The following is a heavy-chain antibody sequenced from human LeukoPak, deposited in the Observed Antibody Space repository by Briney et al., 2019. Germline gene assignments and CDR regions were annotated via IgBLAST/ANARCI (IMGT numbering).Heavy chain of an antibody. Sequence: SGPALVKPTQTLTLTCTFSGFSLSTSGMCVSWIRQPPGKALEWLARIDWDDDKYYSTSLKTRLTISKDTSKNRVVLTMTNMDPADTATYYCARIKTVTNYYYYYMDVWGKGTTVTVSS. J-gene: IGHJ6*03. CDR2: IDWDDDK. CDR3: ARIKTVTNYYYYYMDV. CDR1: GFSLSTSGMC. V-gene: IGHV2-70*11. D-gene: IGHD4-17*01.